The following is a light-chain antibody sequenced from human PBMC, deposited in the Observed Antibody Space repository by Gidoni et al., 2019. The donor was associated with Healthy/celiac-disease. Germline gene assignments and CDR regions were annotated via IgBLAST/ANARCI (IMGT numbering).Light chain of an antibody. J-gene: IGKJ4*01. Sequence: DVVMTQSPLSLPVTLGQTTYISCRSSQSLLYSDGNTYLKWFQQRPGQSPRRLIYKVSNRDSGVPDRFIGRGSCTDFTRKSSRVEAEDFGVYYCRQGTHWQVTFXGXTKVEIK. CDR1: QSLLYSDGNTY. V-gene: IGKV2-30*01. CDR3: RQGTHWQVT. CDR2: KVS.